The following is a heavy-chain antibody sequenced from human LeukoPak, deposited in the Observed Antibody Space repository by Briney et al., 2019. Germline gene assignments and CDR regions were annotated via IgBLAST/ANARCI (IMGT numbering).Heavy chain of an antibody. J-gene: IGHJ4*02. V-gene: IGHV3-21*01. D-gene: IGHD3-22*01. CDR2: ISSSSSYI. CDR1: GFTFSSYS. CDR3: ARIGWLGNFFFDH. Sequence: PGGSLRLSCAASGFTFSSYSMNWVRQAPGKGLEWVSSISSSSSYIYYADSVKGRFTISRDNAKNSLYLQMNSLIAEDTAVYYCARIGWLGNFFFDHWGQGILVTVSS.